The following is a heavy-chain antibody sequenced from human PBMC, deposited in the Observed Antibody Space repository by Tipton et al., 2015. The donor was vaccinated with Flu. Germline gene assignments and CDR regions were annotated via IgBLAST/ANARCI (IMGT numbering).Heavy chain of an antibody. D-gene: IGHD4-17*01. CDR1: GFTFDNYA. Sequence: CAASGFTFDNYAMHWVRQSPGQGLEWVSLISWDGGNTFYADSVKGRFTISRDNSKNSLYLQMHSLRTEDTALYYCVKGDGGYTAFVDWGQGTLVTVSS. J-gene: IGHJ4*02. CDR3: VKGDGGYTAFVD. CDR2: ISWDGGNT. V-gene: IGHV3-43D*04.